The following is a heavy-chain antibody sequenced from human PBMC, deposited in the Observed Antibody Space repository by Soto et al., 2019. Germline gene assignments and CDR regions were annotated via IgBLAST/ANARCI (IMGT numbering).Heavy chain of an antibody. V-gene: IGHV3-30-3*01. CDR2: ISYDGYNQ. D-gene: IGHD3-10*01. J-gene: IGHJ1*01. CDR3: VRGSIRGAPECFHH. CDR1: GFSFSSHA. Sequence: QVQVLESGGGVVQPGRSLRLSCAASGFSFSSHAMHWVRQAPGKGLEWVAVISYDGYNQYYADSVRGRFTISRDNSQNTLYLQMDSLKPEDTSLYFCVRGSIRGAPECFHHWGQGTLVTVSA.